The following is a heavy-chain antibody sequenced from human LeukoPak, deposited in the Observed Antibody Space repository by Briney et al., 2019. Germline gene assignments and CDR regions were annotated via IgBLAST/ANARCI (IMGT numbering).Heavy chain of an antibody. Sequence: ASVKVSCKASGYTFTSYGISWVRQAPGQGLEWMGWISAYNGNTNYAQKLQGRVTMTTDTSTSTAYMELRSLRSDDTAVYYCAREGPLPYSIGLVDYWGQGTLVAVSS. CDR1: GYTFTSYG. V-gene: IGHV1-18*01. J-gene: IGHJ4*02. CDR3: AREGPLPYSIGLVDY. CDR2: ISAYNGNT. D-gene: IGHD6-19*01.